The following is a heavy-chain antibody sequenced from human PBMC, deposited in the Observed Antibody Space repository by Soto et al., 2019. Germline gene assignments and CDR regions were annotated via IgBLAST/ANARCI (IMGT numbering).Heavy chain of an antibody. CDR3: ARDRVQGWNVGGFDP. J-gene: IGHJ5*02. D-gene: IGHD1-1*01. CDR2: IYYSGST. V-gene: IGHV4-30-4*01. CDR1: GGSISSGDYY. Sequence: SETLSLTWTVSGGSISSGDYYGSWIRQPPGKGLEWIGYIYYSGSTYYNPSLKSRVTISVDTSKNQFSLKLSSVTAADTAVYYCARDRVQGWNVGGFDPWGQGTLVTVSS.